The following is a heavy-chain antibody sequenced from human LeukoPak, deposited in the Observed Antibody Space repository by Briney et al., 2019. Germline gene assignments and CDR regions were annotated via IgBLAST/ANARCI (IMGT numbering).Heavy chain of an antibody. V-gene: IGHV3-74*03. CDR1: GFTFSNYV. D-gene: IGHD2-15*01. Sequence: GGSLRLSCAASGFTFSNYVMHWVRQAPGRGLVWVSRINPGGTNTMYADSVKGRFTISRDNAKNILYLQMNSLRDDDTAVYYCARRVDATRWFDPWGQGTLVTVSS. CDR3: ARRVDATRWFDP. J-gene: IGHJ5*02. CDR2: INPGGTNT.